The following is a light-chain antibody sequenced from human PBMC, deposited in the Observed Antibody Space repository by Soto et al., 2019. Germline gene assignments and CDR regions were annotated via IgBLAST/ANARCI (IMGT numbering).Light chain of an antibody. CDR2: GAS. V-gene: IGKV3-15*01. Sequence: EIVMTQSPATLSVSPGERATLSCRASQSVSSDLAWYQHKPGQAPRLLIYGASTRATGIPVRFSGSGSGTEFTLTISSLQSEDFAVYYCQHYNNRPLTFGGGTKVEIK. J-gene: IGKJ4*01. CDR1: QSVSSD. CDR3: QHYNNRPLT.